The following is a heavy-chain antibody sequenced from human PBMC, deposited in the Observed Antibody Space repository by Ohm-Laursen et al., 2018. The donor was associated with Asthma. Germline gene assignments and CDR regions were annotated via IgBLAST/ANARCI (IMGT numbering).Heavy chain of an antibody. V-gene: IGHV4-4*03. CDR1: GGSISSSNW. D-gene: IGHD6-13*01. J-gene: IGHJ4*02. CDR3: ARVGLGSSSWYGRGVDY. Sequence: PGTLSLTCAVSGGSISSSNWWSWVRQPPGKGLEWIGGIYHSGSTNYNPSLMSRVTISVDKSKNQFSLKLSSVTAADTAVYYCARVGLGSSSWYGRGVDYWGQGTLVTVSS. CDR2: IYHSGST.